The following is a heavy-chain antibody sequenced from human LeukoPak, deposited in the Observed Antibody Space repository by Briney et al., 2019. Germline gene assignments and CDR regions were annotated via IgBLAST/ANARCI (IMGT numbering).Heavy chain of an antibody. CDR2: ISYDGIKK. CDR1: GFNFSSYP. J-gene: IGHJ4*02. D-gene: IGHD6-13*01. V-gene: IGHV3-30*01. Sequence: GGSLRLSCTASGFNFSSYPMHWVRQAPGKGLEWVAVISYDGIKKYYADSVKGRLTISRDNSKNTLYLQMNSLRAEDTAVYYCAKDRRALYSIAAAGTFDYWGQGTLVTVSS. CDR3: AKDRRALYSIAAAGTFDY.